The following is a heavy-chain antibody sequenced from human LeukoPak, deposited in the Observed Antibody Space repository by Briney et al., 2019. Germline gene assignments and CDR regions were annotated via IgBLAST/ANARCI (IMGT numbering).Heavy chain of an antibody. CDR3: ASIRTTVTTADY. Sequence: GGSLRLSCAASGFTFSSYAMSWVRQAPGKGLEWVANIKQDGSEKYYVDSVKGRFTISRDNAKNSLYLQMNSLRAEDTAVYYCASIRTTVTTADYWGQGTLVTVSS. CDR2: IKQDGSEK. J-gene: IGHJ4*02. CDR1: GFTFSSYA. D-gene: IGHD4-17*01. V-gene: IGHV3-7*01.